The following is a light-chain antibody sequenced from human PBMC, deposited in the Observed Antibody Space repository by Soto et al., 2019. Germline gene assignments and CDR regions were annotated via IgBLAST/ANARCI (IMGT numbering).Light chain of an antibody. Sequence: EIVMTQSPATLSVSPGERATLSCRASQSVSSNLAWYQQKPGQAPRLLIYGASTRATGIPARFSGSGSGTEFTLTISSLQFEDFAVYYCQQYNLMYTFGQGTKLEIK. CDR3: QQYNLMYT. CDR2: GAS. J-gene: IGKJ2*01. V-gene: IGKV3-15*01. CDR1: QSVSSN.